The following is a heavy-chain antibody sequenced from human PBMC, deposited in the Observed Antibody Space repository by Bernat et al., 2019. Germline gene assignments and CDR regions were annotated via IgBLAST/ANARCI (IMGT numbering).Heavy chain of an antibody. V-gene: IGHV3-23*01. J-gene: IGHJ4*02. CDR1: GFTFSSYA. D-gene: IGHD5-18*01. CDR3: VKDSDTATLLLFDY. Sequence: EVQLLESGGGLVQPGGSLRLSCAASGFTFSSYAMGWVRQAPGKGLEWVSGISGGGGSTNYAASVKGRFTVSRDNSKNTLYLQMNSLRAEDTAVYYCVKDSDTATLLLFDYWGQGTLVTVCS. CDR2: ISGGGGST.